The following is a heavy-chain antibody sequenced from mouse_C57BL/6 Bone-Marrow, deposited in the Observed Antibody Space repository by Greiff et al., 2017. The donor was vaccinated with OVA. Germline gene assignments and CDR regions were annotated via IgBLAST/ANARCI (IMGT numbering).Heavy chain of an antibody. V-gene: IGHV1-80*01. CDR2: IYPGDGDI. Sequence: LQASGAELVKPGASVKISCTASGYAFSSYWMNWVKQRPGKGLEWIGQIYPGDGDINYNGKFKGKVTLSADKSSSTAYMRLSSLTSEDSAVYFCANSNPWDFDVWGTGTTVTVSS. J-gene: IGHJ1*03. D-gene: IGHD2-5*01. CDR1: GYAFSSYW. CDR3: ANSNPWDFDV.